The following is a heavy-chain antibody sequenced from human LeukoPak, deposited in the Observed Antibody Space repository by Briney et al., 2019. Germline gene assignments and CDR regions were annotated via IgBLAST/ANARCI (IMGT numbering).Heavy chain of an antibody. CDR3: ARELNIVTTTQYYFDY. V-gene: IGHV3-66*01. J-gene: IGHJ4*02. CDR1: GFTVSTNY. CDR2: MYSGGST. Sequence: GGSLRLSCAASGFTVSTNYMAWVRQAPGKGLEWVSVMYSGGSTYYADSVKGRFTLSRDNSKNTLYLQMSSLRAADTAVYYCARELNIVTTTQYYFDYWGQGTLVTVSS. D-gene: IGHD5-12*01.